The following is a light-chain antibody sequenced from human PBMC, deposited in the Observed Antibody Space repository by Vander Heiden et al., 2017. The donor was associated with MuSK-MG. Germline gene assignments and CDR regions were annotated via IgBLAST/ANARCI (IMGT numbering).Light chain of an antibody. V-gene: IGKV1-9*01. CDR3: QQLNSYPYS. CDR1: QGISSY. CDR2: AAS. Sequence: IQLTPSPSSLSASVGDRVTITCRASQGISSYLAWYQQKPGNAPKLLIYAASTLQSGVPSRFSGSGSGTDFTLTISSLQPEDFATYYCQQLNSYPYSFGQGTKLEIK. J-gene: IGKJ2*01.